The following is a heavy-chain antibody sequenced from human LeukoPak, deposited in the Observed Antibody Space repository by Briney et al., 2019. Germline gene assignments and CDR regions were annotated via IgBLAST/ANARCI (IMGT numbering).Heavy chain of an antibody. D-gene: IGHD3-22*01. CDR2: LDPENGET. J-gene: IGHJ4*02. CDR3: TRSAVVLPYYFDY. Sequence: ASVKVSCKVSGYIFTELSMHWVRQAPGKGLEWMGSLDPENGETLYAQEFQGRVTLTEDTSADTAYMELISLRSEDTAVYYCTRSAVVLPYYFDYWGQGTLVTVSS. CDR1: GYIFTELS. V-gene: IGHV1-24*01.